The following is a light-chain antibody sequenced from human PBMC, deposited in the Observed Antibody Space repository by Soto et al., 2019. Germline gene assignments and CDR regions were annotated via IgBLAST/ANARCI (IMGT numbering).Light chain of an antibody. J-gene: IGKJ5*01. V-gene: IGKV3-15*01. CDR2: GAS. CDR1: QSISSN. Sequence: IVMTQSPATLSVSPGERATLSCKASQSISSNVAWYQQKPGQAPRLLIYGASTRATGIPARFSGSGSGTDFTLTISSLQSEDFAVYFCQQYNNWPPITFGQGTRLEIK. CDR3: QQYNNWPPIT.